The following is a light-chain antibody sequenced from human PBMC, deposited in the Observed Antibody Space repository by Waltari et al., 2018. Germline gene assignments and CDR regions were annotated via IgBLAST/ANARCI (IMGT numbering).Light chain of an antibody. CDR1: QSVGRS. V-gene: IGKV3-20*01. CDR2: DAS. CDR3: QNYVRLPAT. J-gene: IGKJ1*01. Sequence: EIVLTQSPDTLSLSPGERGTLSCRASQSVGRSLTWYQQKPGQAPRLLIYDASRTAPGIPDRFSGSGSGTDFSLTISRLEPEDFAVYYCQNYVRLPATFGQGTKVEIK.